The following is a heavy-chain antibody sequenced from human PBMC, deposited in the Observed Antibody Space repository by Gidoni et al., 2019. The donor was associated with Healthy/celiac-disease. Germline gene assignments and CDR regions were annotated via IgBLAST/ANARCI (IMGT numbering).Heavy chain of an antibody. CDR2: IYYSGST. Sequence: QLQLQESGPGLVKPSETLSLTCTVSGGSISSSSYYWGWIRQPPGKGLEWIGSIYYSGSTYYNPSLKSRVTISVDTSKNQFSLKLSSVTAADTAVYYCAITYYYDSSGYYGGGYWGQGTLVTVSS. D-gene: IGHD3-22*01. J-gene: IGHJ4*02. V-gene: IGHV4-39*01. CDR1: GGSISSSSYY. CDR3: AITYYYDSSGYYGGGY.